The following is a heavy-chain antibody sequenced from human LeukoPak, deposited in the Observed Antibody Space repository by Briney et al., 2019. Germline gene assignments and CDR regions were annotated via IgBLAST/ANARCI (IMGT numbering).Heavy chain of an antibody. D-gene: IGHD3-10*01. CDR3: ARDRPGSYWYFDL. Sequence: PSETLSLTCTVSGGSIRSSYYYWGWIRQPPGKGLEWIGSIYDSGSTYYNPSLKSRVTISVDTSKNQFSLKLNSVTAADTAVYYCARDRPGSYWYFDLWGRGTLVTVSS. V-gene: IGHV4-39*07. CDR1: GGSIRSSYYY. J-gene: IGHJ2*01. CDR2: IYDSGST.